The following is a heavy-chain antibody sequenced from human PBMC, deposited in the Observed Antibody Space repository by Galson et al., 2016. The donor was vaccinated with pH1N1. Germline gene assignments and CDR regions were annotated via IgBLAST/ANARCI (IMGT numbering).Heavy chain of an antibody. CDR2: INPNNGGT. J-gene: IGHJ5*02. CDR1: GYTFTGYF. D-gene: IGHD3-22*01. V-gene: IGHV1-2*02. CDR3: ARDLYYDTSVDYPLDP. Sequence: SVKVSCKASGYTFTGYFMHWVRQAPGQGLEWMGWINPNNGGTNYAQKFQGRVTLTRDASISTAYMELSRPRSDDTAVYYCARDLYYDTSVDYPLDPWGQGTLVTVSS.